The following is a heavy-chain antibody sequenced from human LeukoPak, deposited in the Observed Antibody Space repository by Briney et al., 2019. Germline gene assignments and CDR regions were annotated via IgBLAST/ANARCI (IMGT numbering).Heavy chain of an antibody. CDR2: IKQDGSEK. CDR1: GFIFSSYW. V-gene: IGHV3-7*01. Sequence: GGSLRLSCAASGFIFSSYWMSWVRQAPGKGLEWVANIKQDGSEKYYVDSVEGRFTISRDNAKNSLYLQMNSLRAEDTAVYYCAELGITMIGGVWGKGTTVTISP. CDR3: AELGITMIGGV. D-gene: IGHD3-10*02. J-gene: IGHJ6*04.